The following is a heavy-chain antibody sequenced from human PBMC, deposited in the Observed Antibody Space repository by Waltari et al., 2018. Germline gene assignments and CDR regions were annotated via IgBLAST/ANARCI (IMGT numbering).Heavy chain of an antibody. CDR3: ARELTVTTTAEYFQH. CDR2: INPSGGST. V-gene: IGHV1-46*01. CDR1: EYTFTSSY. Sequence: QVQLVQSGAEVKKPGASVKISCKTSEYTFTSSYIHWVRQAPGQGLEWMGIINPSGGSTIYAQKFQGRVTMTRDTSTSTVYMELSRLRSDDTAVYYCARELTVTTTAEYFQHWGQGTLITVSS. D-gene: IGHD4-17*01. J-gene: IGHJ1*01.